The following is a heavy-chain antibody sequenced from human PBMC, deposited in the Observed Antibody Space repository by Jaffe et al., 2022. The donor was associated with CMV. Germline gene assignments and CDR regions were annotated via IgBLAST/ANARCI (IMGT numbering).Heavy chain of an antibody. CDR1: GGSFSGYY. CDR2: INHSGST. D-gene: IGHD1-26*01. V-gene: IGHV4-34*01. CDR3: ARGRLLYRVRNWFDP. J-gene: IGHJ5*02. Sequence: QVQLQQWGAGLLKPSETLSLTCAVYGGSFSGYYWSWIRQPPGKGLEWIGEINHSGSTNYNPSLKSRVTISVDTSKNQFSLKLSSVTAADTAVYYCARGRLLYRVRNWFDPWGQGTLVTVSS.